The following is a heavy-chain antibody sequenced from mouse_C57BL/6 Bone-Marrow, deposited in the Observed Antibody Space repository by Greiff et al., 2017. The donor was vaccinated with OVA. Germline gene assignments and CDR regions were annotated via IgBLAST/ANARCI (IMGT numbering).Heavy chain of an antibody. CDR1: GYTFTSYW. CDR2: IDPSDSYP. V-gene: IGHV1-69*01. J-gene: IGHJ1*03. CDR3: ARSKITTVVADWYFDV. Sequence: QVQLQQPGAELVMPGASVKLSCKASGYTFTSYWMHWVQQRPGQGLEWIGEIDPSDSYPNYNQKFKGKSTLTVDKSSSTAYMQLSSLTSEDSAVYYCARSKITTVVADWYFDVLGTGTTVTVSS. D-gene: IGHD1-1*01.